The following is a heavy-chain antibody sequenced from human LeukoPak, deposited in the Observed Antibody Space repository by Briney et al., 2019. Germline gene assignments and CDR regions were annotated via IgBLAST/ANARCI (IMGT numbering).Heavy chain of an antibody. CDR1: GGSISSGNW. Sequence: NPSGTLSLTCAVSGGSISSGNWWSWVRQPPGKGLEWIGEIYHSGSTNYNPSLKSRVTISVDKSKNQFSLKLSSVTAADTAVYYCAREGGYGSGFLAYWGQGALVTVSS. V-gene: IGHV4-4*02. D-gene: IGHD3-10*01. J-gene: IGHJ4*02. CDR2: IYHSGST. CDR3: AREGGYGSGFLAY.